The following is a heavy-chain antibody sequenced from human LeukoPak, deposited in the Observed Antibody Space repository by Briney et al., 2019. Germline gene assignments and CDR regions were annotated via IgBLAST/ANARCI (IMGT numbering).Heavy chain of an antibody. CDR2: ISAYNGNT. D-gene: IGHD3-10*01. CDR1: GYTFTGYY. CDR3: ARDVDRGYYYGSGTNWFDP. V-gene: IGHV1-18*04. J-gene: IGHJ5*02. Sequence: SVKVSCKASGYTFTGYYMHWVRQAPGQGLEWMGWISAYNGNTNYAQKLQGRVTMTTDTSTSTAYMELRSLRSDDTAVYYCARDVDRGYYYGSGTNWFDPWGQGTLVTVSS.